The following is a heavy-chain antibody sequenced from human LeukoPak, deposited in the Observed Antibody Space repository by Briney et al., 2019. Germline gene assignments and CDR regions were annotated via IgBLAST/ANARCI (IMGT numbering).Heavy chain of an antibody. J-gene: IGHJ4*02. Sequence: KSGGSLRLSCEVSGFTFSNEWMNWVRQAPGKGLEWVGRIKSITHGGTTDYGAPVKGRFTISRDDSKNTLYLQMNSLKTEDTAVYYCTTLFAVPGRDYWGQGTLVTVSS. CDR2: IKSITHGGTT. V-gene: IGHV3-15*01. CDR3: TTLFAVPGRDY. CDR1: GFTFSNEW. D-gene: IGHD6-19*01.